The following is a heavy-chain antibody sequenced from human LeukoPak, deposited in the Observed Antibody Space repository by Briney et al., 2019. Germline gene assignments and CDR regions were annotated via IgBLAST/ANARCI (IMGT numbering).Heavy chain of an antibody. CDR3: ARGDIVVVPAAIPNYYYYGMDV. CDR1: DGSISSYY. D-gene: IGHD2-2*02. J-gene: IGHJ6*02. V-gene: IGHV4-59*01. Sequence: PSETLSLTCSISDGSISSYYWNWIRQSPGKGLEWIGHIHYSGSTHYNPSLQSRVSISIDTSKNHFSLKLRSVTAVDTAVYYCARGDIVVVPAAIPNYYYYGMDVWGQGTTVTVSS. CDR2: IHYSGST.